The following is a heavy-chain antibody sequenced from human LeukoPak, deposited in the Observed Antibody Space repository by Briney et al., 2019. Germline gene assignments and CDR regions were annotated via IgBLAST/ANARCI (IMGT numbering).Heavy chain of an antibody. V-gene: IGHV4-59*01. D-gene: IGHD4-23*01. CDR3: ARSDYGGSSELYD. CDR2: IYYSGST. CDR1: GGSISSYY. Sequence: PSETLSLTCTVSGGSISSYYWSWIRQPPGKGLEWIGYIYYSGSTNYNPSLKSRVTISVDTSKNQFSLKLSSVTAADTAVYYCARSDYGGSSELYDWGQGALVTVSS. J-gene: IGHJ4*02.